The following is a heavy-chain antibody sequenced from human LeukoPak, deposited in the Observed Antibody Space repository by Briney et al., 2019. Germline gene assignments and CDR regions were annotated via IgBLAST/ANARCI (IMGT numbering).Heavy chain of an antibody. CDR2: ISSSGSTI. CDR3: ARVHYNTAMVDIDY. CDR1: GFTFSSYE. D-gene: IGHD5-18*01. J-gene: IGHJ4*02. V-gene: IGHV3-48*03. Sequence: GGSLRLSCAASGFTFSSYEMHWVRQAPGKGLEWISYISSSGSTIYYADSVKGRFTISRDNGKNSLYLQMNSLRAEDTAVYYCARVHYNTAMVDIDYWGQGTLVTVSS.